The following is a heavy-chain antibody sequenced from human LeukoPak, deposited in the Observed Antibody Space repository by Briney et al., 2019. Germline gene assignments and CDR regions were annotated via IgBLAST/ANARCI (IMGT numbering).Heavy chain of an antibody. J-gene: IGHJ4*02. D-gene: IGHD3-3*01. CDR3: ARGYDFWSGQYYFDY. Sequence: ASVKVSCKASGYTFTGYYMHWVRQAPGQGLEWMGWINPNSGGTNYAQKFQGRVTMTTDTSTSTAYMELRSLRSDDTAVYYCARGYDFWSGQYYFDYWGQGTLVTVSS. CDR2: INPNSGGT. CDR1: GYTFTGYY. V-gene: IGHV1-2*02.